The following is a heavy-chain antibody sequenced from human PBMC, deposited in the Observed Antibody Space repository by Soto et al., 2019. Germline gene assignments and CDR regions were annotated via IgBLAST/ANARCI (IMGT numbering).Heavy chain of an antibody. CDR3: ARQSGSFVLVPAYYYYGMDV. D-gene: IGHD2-2*01. J-gene: IGHJ6*02. Sequence: SETLSLTCTVSGGSISSYYWSWIRQPPGKGLEWIGSVYDSGSTYYNPSLKSRVTISVDTSKNQFSLKLSSVTAADTAVYYCARQSGSFVLVPAYYYYGMDVWGQGTTVTVS. V-gene: IGHV4-59*08. CDR2: VYDSGST. CDR1: GGSISSYY.